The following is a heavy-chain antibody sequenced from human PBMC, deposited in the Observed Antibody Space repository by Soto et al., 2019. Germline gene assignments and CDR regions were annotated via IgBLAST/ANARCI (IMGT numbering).Heavy chain of an antibody. CDR2: IIPIFGTA. CDR3: AREDGYYNRGWYYYGMDV. J-gene: IGHJ6*02. Sequence: SVKVSCKASGGTFSSYAISWVRQAPGQGLEWMGGIIPIFGTANYAQKFQGRVTITADESTSTAYMELSSLRSEDTAVYYCAREDGYYNRGWYYYGMDVWGQGTTVTVS. CDR1: GGTFSSYA. V-gene: IGHV1-69*13. D-gene: IGHD3-9*01.